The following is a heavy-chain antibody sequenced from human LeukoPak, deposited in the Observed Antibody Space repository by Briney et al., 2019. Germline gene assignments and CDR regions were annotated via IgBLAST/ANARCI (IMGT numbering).Heavy chain of an antibody. D-gene: IGHD2-2*02. V-gene: IGHV3-30*02. CDR3: AKGCSSTSCYSNYYYYCMDV. CDR1: GFTFSSYG. Sequence: GGSLRLSCVASGFTFSSYGMHWVRQAPGKGLEWVAFIHYGGSNEYYADSVKGRFTISRDNSKNTLYLQMNSLRAEDTAVYYCAKGCSSTSCYSNYYYYCMDVWGKGTTVTVSS. J-gene: IGHJ6*03. CDR2: IHYGGSNE.